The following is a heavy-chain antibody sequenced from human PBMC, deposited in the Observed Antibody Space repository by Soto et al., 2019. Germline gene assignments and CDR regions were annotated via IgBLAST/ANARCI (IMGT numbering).Heavy chain of an antibody. Sequence: SETLSLTCTVSGGSISSYYWSWIRQPPGKGLEWIGYIYYSGSTNYNPSLKSRVTISVDTSKNQFSLKLSSVTAADTAVYYCATYVPNKYYYGSGSYYNRHYYYYMDVWGKGTTVTVSS. D-gene: IGHD3-10*01. CDR3: ATYVPNKYYYGSGSYYNRHYYYYMDV. V-gene: IGHV4-59*08. CDR2: IYYSGST. CDR1: GGSISSYY. J-gene: IGHJ6*03.